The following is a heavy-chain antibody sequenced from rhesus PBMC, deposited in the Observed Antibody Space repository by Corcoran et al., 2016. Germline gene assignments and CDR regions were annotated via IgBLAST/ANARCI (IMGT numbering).Heavy chain of an antibody. CDR2: VDPEDGEA. J-gene: IGHJ4*01. Sequence: QLQLQESGPGLVKPSETLSVTCAVSGGSISSNYWSWIRQPPGKGLEWMGRVDPEDGEADYEPKIQERVTSTADMSTDTAYMELSSLRSEDTAVYYCARFGSHDYGSNHWGQGVLVTVSS. D-gene: IGHD4-29*01. V-gene: IGHV4-173*01. CDR1: GGSISSNY. CDR3: ARFGSHDYGSNH.